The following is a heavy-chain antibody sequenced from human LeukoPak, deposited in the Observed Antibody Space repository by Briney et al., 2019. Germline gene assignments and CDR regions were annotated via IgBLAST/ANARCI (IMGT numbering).Heavy chain of an antibody. D-gene: IGHD2-15*01. CDR1: GGSLCSYY. CDR2: IYTSGST. V-gene: IGHV4-4*07. J-gene: IGHJ4*01. Sequence: LGSLCLTRAVSGGSLCSYYWGGVRRPPGGGVGWVGGIYTSGSTNYNPYLKSRVTISADASKNQFSLKLSSVTAADTAVYYCARDAPCYPYAFDYWGQGTPVTVSS. CDR3: ARDAPCYPYAFDY.